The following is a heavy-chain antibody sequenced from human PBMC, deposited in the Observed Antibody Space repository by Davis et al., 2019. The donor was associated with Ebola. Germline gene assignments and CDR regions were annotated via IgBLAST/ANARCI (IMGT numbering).Heavy chain of an antibody. CDR2: IYSGGST. D-gene: IGHD2-8*01. J-gene: IGHJ4*02. CDR1: GFTVNSNY. V-gene: IGHV3-66*01. Sequence: GESLKISCATSGFTVNSNYMSWVRQAPGKGLEWVSLIYSGGSTYYADSVKGRFTLSRDNSKNTLYLQMNNLRAEDTAVYYCARYGEYCTNGICSTYFDNWGQGTLVTVSS. CDR3: ARYGEYCTNGICSTYFDN.